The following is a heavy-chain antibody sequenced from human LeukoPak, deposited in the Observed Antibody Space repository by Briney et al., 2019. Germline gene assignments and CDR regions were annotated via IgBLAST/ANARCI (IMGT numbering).Heavy chain of an antibody. D-gene: IGHD1-26*01. CDR3: ARAGVSGILRGAFDI. CDR1: GGSISSYY. V-gene: IGHV4-59*01. J-gene: IGHJ3*02. Sequence: SETLSLTCTVSGGSISSYYWSWIRLPPGKGLEWIGHLSKSGNTNYSPSLKSRVTIFGDTSKNQFFLKLSSVTAADTAVYYCARAGVSGILRGAFDIWGQGTMVTVSS. CDR2: LSKSGNT.